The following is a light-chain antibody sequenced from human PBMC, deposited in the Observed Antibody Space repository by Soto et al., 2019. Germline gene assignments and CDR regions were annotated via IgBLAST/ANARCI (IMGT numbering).Light chain of an antibody. CDR3: QQRTNWLT. J-gene: IGKJ3*01. Sequence: EIVLTQSPATLSLSPGERATLSCRASQNVSTYSAWYQQKPGQAPRLLIYDASNRATGIPARFSGSGSGTDFTLTISSLEPEDFAVYYCQQRTNWLTFGPGTKVDIK. V-gene: IGKV3-11*01. CDR2: DAS. CDR1: QNVSTY.